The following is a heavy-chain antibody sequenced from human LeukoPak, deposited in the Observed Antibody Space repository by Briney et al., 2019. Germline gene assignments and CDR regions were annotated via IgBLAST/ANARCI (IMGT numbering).Heavy chain of an antibody. Sequence: GSLRLSCAASGFTFSSYGMHWVRQAPGKGLEGVAVIWYDGSNKYYADSVKGRFTVSRDNSKNTLYLQMNSLRAEDTAVYYCAKDLPPMKGLDYWGQGTLVTVSS. J-gene: IGHJ4*02. CDR3: AKDLPPMKGLDY. CDR1: GFTFSSYG. CDR2: IWYDGSNK. V-gene: IGHV3-33*06.